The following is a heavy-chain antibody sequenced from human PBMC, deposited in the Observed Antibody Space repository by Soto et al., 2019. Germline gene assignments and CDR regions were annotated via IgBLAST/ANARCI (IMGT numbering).Heavy chain of an antibody. V-gene: IGHV3-33*01. CDR1: GFTFSSYG. J-gene: IGHJ4*02. CDR3: AREGWSGYPEGGVFDY. CDR2: IWYDGSNK. Sequence: GWSLRLSCAASGFTFSSYGMHWVRQAPGKGLEWVAVIWYDGSNKYYADSVKGRFTISRDNSKNTLYLQMNSLRAEDTAVYYCAREGWSGYPEGGVFDYWGQGTLVTVSS. D-gene: IGHD3-3*01.